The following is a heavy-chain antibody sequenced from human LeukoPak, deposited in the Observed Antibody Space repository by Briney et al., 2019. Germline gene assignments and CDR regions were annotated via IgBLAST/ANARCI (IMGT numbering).Heavy chain of an antibody. CDR1: GYTFTSYG. J-gene: IGHJ4*02. CDR3: ARDFTDSSGYYYRFDY. V-gene: IGHV1-18*01. CDR2: ISAYNGNT. Sequence: ASVKVSCKASGYTFTSYGISWVRQAPGQGLEWMGWISAYNGNTSYAQKLQGRVTMTTDTPTSTAYMELRSLRSDDTAVYYCARDFTDSSGYYYRFDYWGQGTLVTVSS. D-gene: IGHD3-22*01.